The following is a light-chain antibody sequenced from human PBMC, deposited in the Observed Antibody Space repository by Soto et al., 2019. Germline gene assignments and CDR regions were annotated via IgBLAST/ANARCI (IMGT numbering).Light chain of an antibody. CDR3: CAYAGSGTLV. Sequence: QSALTQPRSVSGSPGQSVTISCTGTSSDVGGYNYVSWYQQHPGKAPKLMIYDVSKRPSGVPDRCSGSRSGNSASLTISGLEAEDDADYYGCAYAGSGTLVFGGGTKVTVL. CDR2: DVS. V-gene: IGLV2-11*01. CDR1: SSDVGGYNY. J-gene: IGLJ2*01.